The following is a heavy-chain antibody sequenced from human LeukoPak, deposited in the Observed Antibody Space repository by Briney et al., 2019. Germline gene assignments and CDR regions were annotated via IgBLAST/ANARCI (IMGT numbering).Heavy chain of an antibody. CDR2: ISYSGST. J-gene: IGHJ3*02. D-gene: IGHD3-3*01. CDR3: ATPVNFFDAFDI. V-gene: IGHV4-59*01. Sequence: SETLSLTCTVSGGSISSYYWIWIRQPPGKGLERIGYISYSGSTNYNPSLKSRVTISVDTSKNQFSLKLSSVTAADTAVYYCATPVNFFDAFDIWGQGTMVTVSS. CDR1: GGSISSYY.